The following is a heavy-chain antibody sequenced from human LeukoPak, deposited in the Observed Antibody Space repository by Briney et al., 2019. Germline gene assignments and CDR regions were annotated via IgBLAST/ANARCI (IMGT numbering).Heavy chain of an antibody. Sequence: GGSLRLSCAASEFTLDDYGMSWVRQAPGKGLEWVSGINWNGGSTGYADSVKGRFTISRDNAKNSLYLQMNSLRAEDTALYHCARDVYSSSSYNWFDPWGQGTLVTVSS. CDR3: ARDVYSSSSYNWFDP. J-gene: IGHJ5*02. V-gene: IGHV3-20*01. CDR1: EFTLDDYG. CDR2: INWNGGST. D-gene: IGHD6-6*01.